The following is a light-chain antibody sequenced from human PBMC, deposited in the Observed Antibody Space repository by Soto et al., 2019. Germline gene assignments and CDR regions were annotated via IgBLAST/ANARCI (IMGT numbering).Light chain of an antibody. CDR2: GAS. CDR3: QQYGRLLT. V-gene: IGKV3-20*01. Sequence: EIVLTQSPGTLSLSPGERATLSCRASQSVSSSYLAWYQQKPGQAPRLLIYGASSRATGIPDRFSGSVSGTDFTLTISRLEPEDFAGYCCQQYGRLLTFGGGTKVEIK. CDR1: QSVSSSY. J-gene: IGKJ4*01.